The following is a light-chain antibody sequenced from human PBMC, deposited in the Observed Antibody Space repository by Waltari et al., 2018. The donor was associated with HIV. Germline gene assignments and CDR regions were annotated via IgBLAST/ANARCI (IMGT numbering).Light chain of an antibody. Sequence: IVLTQSPGTLSLSPGERATLSCRASQSVANYLAWYQQRPGQAPRLLIYDVLERAIGTPARFSGRGSASGTNFSLTISSLEPEDFAIYYGQQRSDGFTFGGGTKVEI. CDR3: QQRSDGFT. CDR2: DVL. J-gene: IGKJ4*01. V-gene: IGKV3-11*01. CDR1: QSVANY.